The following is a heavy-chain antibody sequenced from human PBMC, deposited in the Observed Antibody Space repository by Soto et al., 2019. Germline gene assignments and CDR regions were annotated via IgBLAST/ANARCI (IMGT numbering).Heavy chain of an antibody. V-gene: IGHV4-39*01. CDR3: ARARGPRDRYAFNI. Sequence: SETLSLTCTVSGVSISSSHYYWGWVRHPPGKGLQWIGSIRYGESTYYNPSLKSRVTVSVDTSQNQISLHLTSVTAADTAFYYCARARGPRDRYAFNIWGQGTLVTVSS. CDR1: GVSISSSHYY. J-gene: IGHJ3*02. CDR2: IRYGEST.